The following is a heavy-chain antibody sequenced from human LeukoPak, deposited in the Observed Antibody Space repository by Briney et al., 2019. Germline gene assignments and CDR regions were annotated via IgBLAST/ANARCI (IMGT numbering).Heavy chain of an antibody. CDR1: GVSISRSY. CDR3: ARDGDSGSYYGAFDI. V-gene: IGHV4-59*01. CDR2: IYYSGST. D-gene: IGHD1-26*01. J-gene: IGHJ3*02. Sequence: SETLSLTCTVSGVSISRSYWRWIRQPAGKGLEWIGYIYYSGSTNYNPSLKSRVTISVDTSKNQFSLKLSSVTAADTAVYYCARDGDSGSYYGAFDIWGQGTMVTVSS.